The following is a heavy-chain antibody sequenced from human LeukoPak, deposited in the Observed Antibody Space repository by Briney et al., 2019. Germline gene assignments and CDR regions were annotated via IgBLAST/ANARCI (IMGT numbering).Heavy chain of an antibody. CDR1: GGSISSFY. CDR2: IHYSGST. Sequence: KPSETLSLTCTVSGGSISSFYWSWIRQPPGKGLEWIGYIHYSGSTNYNPSLKGRVTISVDTSKNQFSLKLSSVTAADTAVYYCARVFRGGGFSYYFDYWGQGTLVTVSS. D-gene: IGHD2-15*01. J-gene: IGHJ4*02. V-gene: IGHV4-59*01. CDR3: ARVFRGGGFSYYFDY.